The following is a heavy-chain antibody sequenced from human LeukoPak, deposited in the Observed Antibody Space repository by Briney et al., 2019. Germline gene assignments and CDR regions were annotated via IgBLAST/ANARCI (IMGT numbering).Heavy chain of an antibody. V-gene: IGHV4-39*07. CDR2: IYYSGST. CDR1: GGSISSSSYY. J-gene: IGHJ5*02. D-gene: IGHD6-13*01. CDR3: ARDGSRGWDTSHSSSWYRGDWFDP. Sequence: PSETLSLTCTVSGGSISSSSYYWGWIRQPPGKGLEWIGSIYYSGSTYYNPSLKSRVTISVDTSKNQFSLKLSSVTAADTAVYYCARDGSRGWDTSHSSSWYRGDWFDPWGQGTLVTVSS.